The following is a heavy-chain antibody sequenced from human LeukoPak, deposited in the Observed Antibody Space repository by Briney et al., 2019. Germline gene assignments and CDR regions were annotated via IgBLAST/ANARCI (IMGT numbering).Heavy chain of an antibody. J-gene: IGHJ4*02. Sequence: GGSLRLSCAASGFTFSSYAMHWVSQALGKGLEWVAVISYDGTNKYYADSVKGRFTISRDNSKNTLYLQMNSLRAEDTAVYYCARETSSGWEFDYWGQGTLVTVSS. D-gene: IGHD6-19*01. CDR3: ARETSSGWEFDY. V-gene: IGHV3-30-3*01. CDR2: ISYDGTNK. CDR1: GFTFSSYA.